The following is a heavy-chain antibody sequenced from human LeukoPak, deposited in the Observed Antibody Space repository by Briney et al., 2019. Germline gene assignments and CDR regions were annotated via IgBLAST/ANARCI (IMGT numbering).Heavy chain of an antibody. CDR1: GGSISSYY. D-gene: IGHD7-27*01. CDR3: ARGRWGFGY. J-gene: IGHJ4*02. V-gene: IGHV4-59*01. CDR2: IYYSGST. Sequence: SETLSLTCTVSGGSISSYYWSWIRQPPGKGLEWIGYIYYSGSTNYNPSLKGRVTISVDTSKNQSSLKLSFVTAADTAVYYCARGRWGFGYWGQGTLVTVSS.